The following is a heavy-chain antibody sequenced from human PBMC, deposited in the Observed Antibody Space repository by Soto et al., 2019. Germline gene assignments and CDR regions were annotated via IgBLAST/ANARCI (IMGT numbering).Heavy chain of an antibody. J-gene: IGHJ4*02. V-gene: IGHV2-5*02. CDR3: AHRSSISLFDY. CDR1: GFSLSTSGVG. D-gene: IGHD3-3*02. Sequence: SGPTLVNPTQTLTLTCTFSGFSLSTSGVGVGWIRQPPGKALEWLALIYWDDNKLYSPSLKTRVTITKIPSENQVVLTMTNMDPVDTATYYCAHRSSISLFDYWGQGILVTVSS. CDR2: IYWDDNK.